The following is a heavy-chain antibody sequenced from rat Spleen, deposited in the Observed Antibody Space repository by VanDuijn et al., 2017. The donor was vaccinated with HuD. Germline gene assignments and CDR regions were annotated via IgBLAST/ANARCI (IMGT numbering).Heavy chain of an antibody. D-gene: IGHD1-2*01. Sequence: EVQLVESGGGLVQPGRSMKLSCAASGFTFSNYYMAWVRQAPTKGLEWVATISYDGSSTYYRDSVKGRFTISRDNAKSTLYLQMDSLRSEDTATNYCARHGYYYSSDIYDPYWYFDFWGPGTMVTVSS. J-gene: IGHJ1*01. V-gene: IGHV5-29*01. CDR3: ARHGYYYSSDIYDPYWYFDF. CDR1: GFTFSNYY. CDR2: ISYDGSST.